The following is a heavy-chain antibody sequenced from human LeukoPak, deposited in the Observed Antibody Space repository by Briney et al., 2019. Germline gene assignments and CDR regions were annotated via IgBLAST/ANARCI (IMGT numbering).Heavy chain of an antibody. CDR1: GGSISSYY. D-gene: IGHD6-13*01. J-gene: IGHJ4*02. V-gene: IGHV4-59*12. CDR3: ARAAAATIYYFDY. CDR2: IYYSGST. Sequence: SETLSLTCTVSGGSISSYYWSWIRQSPGKGLEWIGYIYYSGSTNYSPSLKSRVTISIDTSKNQFSLKLTSVTAADTAVYYCARAAAATIYYFDYWGQGTLVTVSS.